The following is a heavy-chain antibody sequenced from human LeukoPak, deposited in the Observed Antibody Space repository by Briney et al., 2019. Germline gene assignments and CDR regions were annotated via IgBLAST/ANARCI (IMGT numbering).Heavy chain of an antibody. Sequence: GGSLRLSCAASGFTFRSYMVTWVRQAPGKGMECVSSISSGSSYRYYEDSVKGRFTISRDDGKNSLYLQMSSLRAEDTAVYYCAIAVDSISGTGDTFDIWGQGTMVTVSS. CDR3: AIAVDSISGTGDTFDI. V-gene: IGHV3-21*01. D-gene: IGHD3-3*01. J-gene: IGHJ3*02. CDR2: ISSGSSYR. CDR1: GFTFRSYM.